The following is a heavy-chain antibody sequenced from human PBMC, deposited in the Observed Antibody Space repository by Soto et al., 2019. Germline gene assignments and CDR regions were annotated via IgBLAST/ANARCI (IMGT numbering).Heavy chain of an antibody. CDR1: GGSISSGNYY. J-gene: IGHJ4*02. Sequence: QVQLQESGPGLVKPSQTLSLTCTVSGGSISSGNYYWSWIRQPPGKGLEWIGFISYSGSTYYSTSLKSGVTNSVDTSKSQFSLNLSFLTAADTAVYYCATMGTPATGLYFFDYWGQGSLVTVSS. D-gene: IGHD2-15*01. CDR2: ISYSGST. CDR3: ATMGTPATGLYFFDY. V-gene: IGHV4-30-4*01.